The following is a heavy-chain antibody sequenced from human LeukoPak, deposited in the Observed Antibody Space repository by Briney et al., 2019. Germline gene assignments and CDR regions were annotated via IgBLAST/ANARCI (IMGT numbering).Heavy chain of an antibody. Sequence: GGSLRLSCAASGFILSHYGMHWVRQAPGKGLEWVAVIWSDATNRFYAGSVKGRFTISRDNSQNTLFLQMNSLRAEDTAMYYCARDAQRGVDYSNSLEYWGHGTLVTVSS. CDR1: GFILSHYG. CDR2: IWSDATNR. J-gene: IGHJ4*01. CDR3: ARDAQRGVDYSNSLEY. D-gene: IGHD4-11*01. V-gene: IGHV3-33*01.